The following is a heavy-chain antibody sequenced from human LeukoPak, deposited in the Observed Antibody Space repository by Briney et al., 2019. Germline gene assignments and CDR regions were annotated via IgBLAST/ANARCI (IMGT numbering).Heavy chain of an antibody. D-gene: IGHD4/OR15-4a*01. J-gene: IGHJ4*02. CDR1: GESLSGYY. Sequence: SETLSLTCAVYGESLSGYYWSWIRQPPGKGLEWIGEIHHSGGTNYNPSLKSRVTMSVDTSKKKFFLKLTSVTAADTAVYYCARGIYGDNRGFDYWGQGTLVTVSS. CDR3: ARGIYGDNRGFDY. CDR2: IHHSGGT. V-gene: IGHV4-34*01.